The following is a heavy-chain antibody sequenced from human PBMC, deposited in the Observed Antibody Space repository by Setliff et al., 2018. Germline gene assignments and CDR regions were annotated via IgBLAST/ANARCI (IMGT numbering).Heavy chain of an antibody. CDR2: IPSTGSRT. Sequence: GGSLRLSCAASGFTFSSYAMHWVRQAPGKGLEWVSSIPSTGSRTDYADSVQGRFIVSRDNSKNTLYLEMNTLRTDDTALYYCAKRGSNGCLEGSWGQGTLVTVSS. CDR3: AKRGSNGCLEGS. D-gene: IGHD6-19*01. CDR1: GFTFSSYA. V-gene: IGHV3-23*01. J-gene: IGHJ5*02.